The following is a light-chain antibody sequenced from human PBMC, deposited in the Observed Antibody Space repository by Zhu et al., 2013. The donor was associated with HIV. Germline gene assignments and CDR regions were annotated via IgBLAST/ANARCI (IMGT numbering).Light chain of an antibody. CDR1: QSISSYY. CDR3: QQYGSSPET. Sequence: EIVLTQSPGTVSLSPGERATLSCRASQSISSYYLAWYQQKPGQAPRLLIYGTSNRATGIPDRFSGSGSGTDFTLTISRLEPEDFAVYYCQQYGSSPETFGQGTKVEIK. CDR2: GTS. J-gene: IGKJ1*01. V-gene: IGKV3-20*01.